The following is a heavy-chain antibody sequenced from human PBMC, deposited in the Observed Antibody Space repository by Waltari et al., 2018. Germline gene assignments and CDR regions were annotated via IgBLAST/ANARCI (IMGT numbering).Heavy chain of an antibody. CDR3: ARYHGRDVRARNYFDY. V-gene: IGHV3-48*03. J-gene: IGHJ4*02. CDR1: GFTFSSYE. D-gene: IGHD2-15*01. Sequence: EVQLVESGGGLVQPGGSLRLSCAASGFTFSSYEMNWVRQAPGKGLGWGSYISSSGSTIYYADSVKGRFTISRDNAKNSLYLQMNSLRAEDTAVYYCARYHGRDVRARNYFDYWGQGTLVIVSS. CDR2: ISSSGSTI.